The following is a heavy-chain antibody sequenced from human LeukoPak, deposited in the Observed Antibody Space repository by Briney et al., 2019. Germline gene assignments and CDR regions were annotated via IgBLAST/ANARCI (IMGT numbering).Heavy chain of an antibody. CDR1: GYSFTSYW. J-gene: IGHJ5*02. CDR2: IYPGDSDT. CDR3: ARRGGPIYFDWLLSHLDNWFDP. V-gene: IGHV5-51*01. D-gene: IGHD3-9*01. Sequence: GESLKISCEGSGYSFTSYWIGWVRQMPGKGLEWMGIIYPGDSDTRYSPSFQGQVTISADKSISTAYLQWSSLKASDTAMYYCARRGGPIYFDWLLSHLDNWFDPWGQGTLVTVSS.